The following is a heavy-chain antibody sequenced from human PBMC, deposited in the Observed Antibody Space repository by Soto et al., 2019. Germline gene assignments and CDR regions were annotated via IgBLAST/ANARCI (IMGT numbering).Heavy chain of an antibody. J-gene: IGHJ4*02. V-gene: IGHV4-34*01. Sequence: SETLSLTCAVYGGSFSGYYWSWIRQPPGKGLEWIGEINHSGSTNYNPSLKSRVTISVDTSKNQFSPKLSSVTAADTAVYYCASQGHDFWSGYSPIDDWGQGTRVTVSS. CDR3: ASQGHDFWSGYSPIDD. D-gene: IGHD3-3*01. CDR1: GGSFSGYY. CDR2: INHSGST.